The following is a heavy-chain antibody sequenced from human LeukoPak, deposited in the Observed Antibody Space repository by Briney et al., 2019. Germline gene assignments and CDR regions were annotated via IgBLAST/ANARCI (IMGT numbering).Heavy chain of an antibody. J-gene: IGHJ1*01. CDR1: GGSISSGGYS. CDR3: ATEVSDCSGGSCYSLYFQH. V-gene: IGHV4-61*08. D-gene: IGHD2-15*01. Sequence: SQTLSLTCAVSGGSISSGGYSWSWIRQPPGKALEWIGYIYYSGSTNYNPSLKSRVTISVDTSKNQFSLKLSSVTAADTAVYYCATEVSDCSGGSCYSLYFQHWGQGTLVTVSS. CDR2: IYYSGST.